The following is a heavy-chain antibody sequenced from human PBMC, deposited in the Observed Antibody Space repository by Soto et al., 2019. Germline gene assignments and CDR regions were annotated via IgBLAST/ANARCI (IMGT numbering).Heavy chain of an antibody. V-gene: IGHV3-21*01. CDR2: ISSSSSYI. D-gene: IGHD3-22*01. Sequence: GGSLRLSCAASGFTFSSYSMNWVRQAPGKGLEWVSSISSSSSYIYYADSVKGRFTISRDNAKNSLYLQMNSLRAEDTAVYYCARDTPPYYYDSSGYLTYWGQGTLVTVSS. J-gene: IGHJ4*02. CDR1: GFTFSSYS. CDR3: ARDTPPYYYDSSGYLTY.